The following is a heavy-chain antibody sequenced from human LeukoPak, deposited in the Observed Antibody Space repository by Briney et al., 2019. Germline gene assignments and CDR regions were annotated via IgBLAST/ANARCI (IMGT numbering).Heavy chain of an antibody. CDR1: GFTFSHYS. D-gene: IGHD1/OR15-1a*01. Sequence: GGSLRLSCAASGFTFSHYSMHWVRQAPGKGLEWVAVISYDGSDKSYADSVKGRFTVSRDNSKNTLYLQMNSLKPEDTAVYSCARDLANSYLFDCWGQGTLVSVSS. J-gene: IGHJ4*02. CDR3: ARDLANSYLFDC. CDR2: ISYDGSDK. V-gene: IGHV3-30-3*01.